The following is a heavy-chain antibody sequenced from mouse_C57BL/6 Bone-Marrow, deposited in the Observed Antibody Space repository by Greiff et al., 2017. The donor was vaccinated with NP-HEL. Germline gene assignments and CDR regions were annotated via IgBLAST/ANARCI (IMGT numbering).Heavy chain of an antibody. CDR2: IDPENGDT. J-gene: IGHJ2*01. Sequence: VQLQQSGAELVRPGASVKLSCTASGFNITDDYMHWVKQRPEQGLEWIGWIDPENGDTEYASKFQGKATITADTSSNTAYLQLSSLTSEDTAVYYCTTDSNYGYWGQGTTLTVSS. D-gene: IGHD2-5*01. CDR1: GFNITDDY. CDR3: TTDSNYGY. V-gene: IGHV14-4*01.